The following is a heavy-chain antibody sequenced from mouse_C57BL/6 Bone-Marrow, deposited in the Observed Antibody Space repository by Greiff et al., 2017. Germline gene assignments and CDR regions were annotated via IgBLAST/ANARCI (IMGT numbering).Heavy chain of an antibody. J-gene: IGHJ1*03. D-gene: IGHD3-1*01. CDR1: GYSITSGYY. V-gene: IGHV3-6*01. CDR2: MSYDGSN. Sequence: EVQLVESGPGLVKPSQSLSLTCSVTGYSITSGYYWNWIRQFPGNKLEWMGYMSYDGSNNYNPSLKNRISITRDTSKNQFFLKLNSVTTEDTATYYCAREGYFWYFDVWGTGTTVTVSS. CDR3: AREGYFWYFDV.